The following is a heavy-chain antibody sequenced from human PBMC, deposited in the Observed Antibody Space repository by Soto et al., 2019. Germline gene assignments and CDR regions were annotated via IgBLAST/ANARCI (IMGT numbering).Heavy chain of an antibody. CDR3: ARDGGSAYHFFDY. V-gene: IGHV1-18*01. CDR1: GYTFTNYE. J-gene: IGHJ4*02. D-gene: IGHD1-26*01. CDR2: ISADNGNT. Sequence: ASVKVSCKASGYTFTNYEISWVRQAPGQGLEWMGWISADNGNTNYAQKLQGRVTMTTDTSTSTAYMELRSLRFDDTAVYFCARDGGSAYHFFDYWGQGSLVTVSS.